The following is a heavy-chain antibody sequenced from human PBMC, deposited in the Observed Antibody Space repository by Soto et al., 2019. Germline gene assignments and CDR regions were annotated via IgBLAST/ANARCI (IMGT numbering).Heavy chain of an antibody. D-gene: IGHD4-17*01. CDR3: AKDPQTTVVTDDAFDI. CDR2: ISGSGGST. Sequence: GGSLRLSCAASGFTFSSYAMSWVRQAPGKGLEWVSAISGSGGSTYYADSVKGRFTISRDNSKNTLYLQMNSLRAEDTAVYYCAKDPQTTVVTDDAFDIWGQGTMVTVSS. V-gene: IGHV3-23*01. CDR1: GFTFSSYA. J-gene: IGHJ3*02.